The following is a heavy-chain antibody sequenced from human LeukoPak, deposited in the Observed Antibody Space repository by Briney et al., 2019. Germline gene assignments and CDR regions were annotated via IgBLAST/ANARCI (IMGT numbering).Heavy chain of an antibody. CDR2: ISGSGGST. CDR3: TTDFGYYDSSGFPY. V-gene: IGHV3-23*01. D-gene: IGHD3-22*01. J-gene: IGHJ4*02. CDR1: GFTFSSYA. Sequence: GGSLRLSCAASGFTFSSYAMSWVRQAPGKGLEWVSAISGSGGSTYYADSVKGRFTISRDNSKNTLYLQMNSLKTEDTAVYYCTTDFGYYDSSGFPYWGQGTLVTVSS.